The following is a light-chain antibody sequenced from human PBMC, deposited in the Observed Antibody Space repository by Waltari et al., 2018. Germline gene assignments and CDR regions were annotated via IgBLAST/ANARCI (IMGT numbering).Light chain of an antibody. Sequence: EIVLTQSPGTLSLSTGERATLSCRASQSLTRRDLAWYQQKPGQAPRLLIYGASSRAAGIPDSFSGSGSGTDFTLTISRLEPEDFAVYYCQQYGSSVMYTFGQGTKLEIK. J-gene: IGKJ2*01. V-gene: IGKV3-20*01. CDR2: GAS. CDR1: QSLTRRD. CDR3: QQYGSSVMYT.